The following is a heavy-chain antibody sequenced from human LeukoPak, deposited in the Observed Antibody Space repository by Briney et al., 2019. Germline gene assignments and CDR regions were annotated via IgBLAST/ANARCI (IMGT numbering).Heavy chain of an antibody. D-gene: IGHD2-15*01. CDR3: ARALLSHAFDI. Sequence: SETLSLTCTVSGGSISSHYWSWIRQPPGKGLEWIGYIYYSGSTNYNPSLKSRVTISVDTSKNQFSLKLSSVTAADTAVYYCARALLSHAFDIWGQGTMVTVSS. CDR1: GGSISSHY. CDR2: IYYSGST. J-gene: IGHJ3*02. V-gene: IGHV4-59*11.